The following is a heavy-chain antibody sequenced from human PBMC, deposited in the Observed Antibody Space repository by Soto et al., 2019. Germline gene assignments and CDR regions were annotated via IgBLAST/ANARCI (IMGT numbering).Heavy chain of an antibody. V-gene: IGHV1-3*01. J-gene: IGHJ5*02. CDR3: ARGSPGESFDP. CDR2: INAGNGNT. Sequence: ASVKVSCKASGYPFTHYAMHWVRQAPGQRLEWMGWINAGNGNTKYSQKFQGRVTITRDTSATTAYMELSSLRSEDTAVYYCARGSPGESFDPWGQGTLVTVSS. D-gene: IGHD3-10*01. CDR1: GYPFTHYA.